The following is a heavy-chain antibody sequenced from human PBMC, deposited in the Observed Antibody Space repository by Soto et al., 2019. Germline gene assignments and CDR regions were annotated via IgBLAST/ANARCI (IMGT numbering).Heavy chain of an antibody. CDR1: GYTFTSYG. V-gene: IGHV1-18*01. CDR3: ARDGDIVVVVAATEGGNWFDP. Sequence: QVQLVQSGAEVKKPGASVKVSCKASGYTFTSYGISWVRQAPGQGLEWMGWISAYNGNTNYAQKLQGRVTMTTDTPTSTAYMELRSLRSDDTAVYYCARDGDIVVVVAATEGGNWFDPWGQGTLVTVSS. D-gene: IGHD2-15*01. CDR2: ISAYNGNT. J-gene: IGHJ5*02.